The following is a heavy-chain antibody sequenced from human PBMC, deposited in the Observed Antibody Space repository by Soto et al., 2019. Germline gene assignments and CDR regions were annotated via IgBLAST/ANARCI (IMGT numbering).Heavy chain of an antibody. J-gene: IGHJ4*02. CDR3: VRVTTMGGY. Sequence: EVQLVESGGGLVQPGGSLRLSCAASGFRFRDYWMYWVRQPPGKGLEWVANIKQDGSEKYYVDSVKGRFTISRDNARNSLFLQMDSLRAEDTAVYFCVRVTTMGGYWGQGTLVTVSS. D-gene: IGHD4-17*01. V-gene: IGHV3-7*01. CDR2: IKQDGSEK. CDR1: GFRFRDYW.